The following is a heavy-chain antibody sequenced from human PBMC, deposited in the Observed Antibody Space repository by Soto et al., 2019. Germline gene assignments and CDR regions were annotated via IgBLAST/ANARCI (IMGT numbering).Heavy chain of an antibody. CDR1: GFTFSSYS. CDR2: ISSSSSHI. CDR3: ARQIAAAGTGDY. V-gene: IGHV3-21*01. D-gene: IGHD6-13*01. Sequence: GGSLRLSCAASGFTFSSYSMNWVRQAPGKGLEGVSSISSSSSHIYYADSVKGRFTISRDNAKNSLFLQMNSLRADDTAVYYCARQIAAAGTGDYWGLGTLVTVSS. J-gene: IGHJ4*02.